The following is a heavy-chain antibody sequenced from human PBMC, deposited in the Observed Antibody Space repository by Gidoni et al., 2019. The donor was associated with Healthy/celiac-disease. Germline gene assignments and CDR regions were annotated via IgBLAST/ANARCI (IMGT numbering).Heavy chain of an antibody. V-gene: IGHV3-30-3*01. J-gene: IGHJ2*01. CDR1: GFTFSSYA. Sequence: QVQLVESGGGVVQPGRSLRLSCAASGFTFSSYAMHWVRQAPGKGLEGVAVISYDGSNKYYADSVKGRFTISRDNSKNTLYLQMNSLRAEDTAVYYCARDGCTNGVCSYWYFDLWGRGTLVTVSS. CDR2: ISYDGSNK. D-gene: IGHD2-8*01. CDR3: ARDGCTNGVCSYWYFDL.